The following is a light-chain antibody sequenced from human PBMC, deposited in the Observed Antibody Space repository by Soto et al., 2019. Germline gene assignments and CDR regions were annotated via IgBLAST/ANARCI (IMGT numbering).Light chain of an antibody. J-gene: IGKJ4*01. CDR2: GAS. V-gene: IGKV3-20*01. CDR3: QQYGSSPLT. Sequence: EIVLTQSPGTLSLSPGERATLSCRASQSVSSIYLAWYQQKPGQAPRLLIYGASSRATGIPDRFSGSGSGTDFTLTISRLEPEDFAVYYCQQYGSSPLTFGGGTKVELK. CDR1: QSVSSIY.